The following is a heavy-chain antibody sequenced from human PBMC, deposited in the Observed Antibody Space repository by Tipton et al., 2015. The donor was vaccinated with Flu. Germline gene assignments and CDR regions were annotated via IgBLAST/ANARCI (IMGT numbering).Heavy chain of an antibody. J-gene: IGHJ6*02. D-gene: IGHD1-26*01. V-gene: IGHV4-31*03. Sequence: TLSLTCIVSDGSITSRAYHWSWVRQLPEKGLEWIGYIGHSGTTYYNPSLKSRVSISVDTSKSHVSLRLTSGTGADTAVYFCARGKIVEGPVTMARDPYNYNGIDVWCQGTAVIVS. CDR3: ARGKIVEGPVTMARDPYNYNGIDV. CDR1: DGSITSRAYH. CDR2: IGHSGTT.